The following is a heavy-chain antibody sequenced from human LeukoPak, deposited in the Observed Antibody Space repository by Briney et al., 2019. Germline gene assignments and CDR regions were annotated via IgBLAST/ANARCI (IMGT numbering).Heavy chain of an antibody. J-gene: IGHJ6*04. V-gene: IGHV4-4*02. Sequence: PSETLSLTCAVSGGSISSSNWWSWVRQPPGKGREWIGEIYHSGSTNYNPSLKSRVTISVDTSKNQFSLKLSSVTAADTAVYYCARGGSGRGRIVVVPAAYYGMDVWGKGTTVTVSS. D-gene: IGHD2-2*01. CDR3: ARGGSGRGRIVVVPAAYYGMDV. CDR1: GGSISSSNW. CDR2: IYHSGST.